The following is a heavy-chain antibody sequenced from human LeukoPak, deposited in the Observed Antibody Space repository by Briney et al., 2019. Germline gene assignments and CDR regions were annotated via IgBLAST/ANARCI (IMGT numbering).Heavy chain of an antibody. D-gene: IGHD3-10*01. CDR1: GGSISSSSYY. V-gene: IGHV4-39*07. CDR3: ARVEMGVRGVTFDY. J-gene: IGHJ4*02. Sequence: SETLSLTCTVSGGSISSSSYYWGWIRQPPGKGLEWIGSIYYSGSTYYNPSLKSRVTISVDTSKNQFSLKLSSVTAADTAVYYCARVEMGVRGVTFDYWGQGTLVTVSS. CDR2: IYYSGST.